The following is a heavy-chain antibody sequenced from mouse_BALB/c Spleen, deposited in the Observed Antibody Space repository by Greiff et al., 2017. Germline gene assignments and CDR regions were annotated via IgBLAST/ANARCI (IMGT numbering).Heavy chain of an antibody. V-gene: IGHV1-18*01. CDR2: INPNNGGT. CDR1: GYTFTDYN. Sequence: EVQLQQSGPELVKPGASVKIPCKASGYTFTDYNMDWVKQSHGKSLEWIGDINPNNGGTIYNQKFKGKATLTVDKSSSTAYMELRSLTSEDTAVYYCARWGSRRGGNYFDYWGQGTTLTVSS. D-gene: IGHD2-2*01. CDR3: ARWGSRRGGNYFDY. J-gene: IGHJ2*01.